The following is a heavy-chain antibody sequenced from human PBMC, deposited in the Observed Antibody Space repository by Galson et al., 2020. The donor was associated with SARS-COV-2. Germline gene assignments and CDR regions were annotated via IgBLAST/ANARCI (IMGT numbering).Heavy chain of an antibody. CDR1: GSSFSAYY. D-gene: IGHD2-21*02. V-gene: IGHV4-34*01. CDR3: AGEENFFLVVTATQMCYFDY. CDR2: INSSGST. J-gene: IGHJ4*02. Sequence: SEPLSPTCAVFGSSFSAYYWTWIRQLPGKGLEWFGVINSSGSTTYNPSLERRATLPVHPSTNYFSLKLSSVTAADTAVYYCAGEENFFLVVTATQMCYFDYWGRGTLSTVSS.